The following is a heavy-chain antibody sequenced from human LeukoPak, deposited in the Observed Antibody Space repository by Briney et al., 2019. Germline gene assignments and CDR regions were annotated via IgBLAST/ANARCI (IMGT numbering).Heavy chain of an antibody. CDR3: ARADGDYDSSGYHDY. J-gene: IGHJ4*02. D-gene: IGHD3-22*01. Sequence: SETLSLTCTVSGYSISSGYYWGWIRQPPGKGPEWIGSIYHSGSTYYTPSLKSRVTISVDTSKNQFSLKLSSVTAADTAVYYCARADGDYDSSGYHDYWGQGTLVTVSS. CDR1: GYSISSGYY. CDR2: IYHSGST. V-gene: IGHV4-38-2*02.